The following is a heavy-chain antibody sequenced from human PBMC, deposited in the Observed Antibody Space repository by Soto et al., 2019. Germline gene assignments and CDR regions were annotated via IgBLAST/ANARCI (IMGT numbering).Heavy chain of an antibody. J-gene: IGHJ3*02. CDR3: ATSNWNYGARLAI. CDR2: FDPEDDET. CDR1: GYTLTELS. D-gene: IGHD1-7*01. V-gene: IGHV1-24*01. Sequence: QVPLAQSGAEVKKPGASVKVSCQVSGYTLTELSMHWVRQAPGKGLEWMGHFDPEDDETIYAQKFQGRVTMTEDTSTDTAYMELSSLRSEDTAVYYCATSNWNYGARLAIWGQGTMVTVSS.